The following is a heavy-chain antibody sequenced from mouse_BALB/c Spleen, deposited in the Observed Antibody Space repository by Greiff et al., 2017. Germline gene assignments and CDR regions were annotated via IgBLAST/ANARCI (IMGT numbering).Heavy chain of an antibody. J-gene: IGHJ2*01. CDR1: GYAFSSSW. Sequence: VQLQQSGPELVKPGASVKISCKASGYAFSSSWMNWVKQRPGQGLEWIGRIYPGDGDTNYNGKFKGKATLTADKSSSTAYMQLSSLTSVDSAVYFCARQAMGYYFDYWGQGTTLTVSS. CDR2: IYPGDGDT. D-gene: IGHD2-3*01. V-gene: IGHV1-82*01. CDR3: ARQAMGYYFDY.